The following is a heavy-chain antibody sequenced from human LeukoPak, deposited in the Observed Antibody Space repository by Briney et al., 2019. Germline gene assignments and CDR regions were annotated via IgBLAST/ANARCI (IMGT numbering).Heavy chain of an antibody. CDR2: IYYSGST. Sequence: SETLSLTCTVSGGSISSYYWSWIRQPPGKGLEWIGHIYYSGSTNYNPSLKSRVTISVDTSKNQFSLKLSSVTAADTAVYYCARVGSSSFAYWFDPWGQGTLVTVSS. CDR3: ARVGSSSFAYWFDP. D-gene: IGHD6-13*01. CDR1: GGSISSYY. V-gene: IGHV4-59*01. J-gene: IGHJ5*02.